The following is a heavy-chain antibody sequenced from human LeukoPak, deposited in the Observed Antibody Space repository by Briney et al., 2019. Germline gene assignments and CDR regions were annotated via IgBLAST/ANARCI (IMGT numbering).Heavy chain of an antibody. V-gene: IGHV4-61*01. J-gene: IGHJ3*02. CDR1: GGSVSSGSYY. CDR3: ARGGSAFDI. CDR2: IYYSGST. D-gene: IGHD6-25*01. Sequence: SETLSLTCTVSGGSVSSGSYYWSWIRQSPGKGLEFIGYIYYSGSTNYNPSLKSRFTISIDTSKNQFSLRLHSVGAADTAVYYCARGGSAFDIWGQGTMVTVSS.